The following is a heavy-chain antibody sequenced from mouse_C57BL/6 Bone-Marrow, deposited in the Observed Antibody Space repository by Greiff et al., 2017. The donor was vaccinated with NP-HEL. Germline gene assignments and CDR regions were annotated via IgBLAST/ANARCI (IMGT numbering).Heavy chain of an antibody. CDR2: ISSGGSYT. CDR3: ARLPNYYYGTSFDY. CDR1: GFTFSSYG. Sequence: EVMLVESGGDLVKPGGSLKLSCAASGFTFSSYGMSWVRQTPDKRLEWVATISSGGSYTYYPDSVKGRFTISRDNAKNTLYLQMSSLKSEDTAMYYCARLPNYYYGTSFDYWGQGTTLTVSS. J-gene: IGHJ2*01. V-gene: IGHV5-6*01. D-gene: IGHD1-1*01.